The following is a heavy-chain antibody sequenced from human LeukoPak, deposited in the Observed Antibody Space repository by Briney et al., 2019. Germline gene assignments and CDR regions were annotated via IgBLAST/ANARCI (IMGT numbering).Heavy chain of an antibody. V-gene: IGHV1-69*04. CDR3: AGGDPVAPKKTPCGGDCYFDY. Sequence: GASVKVSCKASGGTFSSYAISWVRQAPGQGLEWMGRIIPILGIANYAQKFQGRVTITADKSTSTAYMELSSLRSEDTAVYYCAGGDPVAPKKTPCGGDCYFDYWGQGTLVTVSS. CDR2: IIPILGIA. J-gene: IGHJ4*02. CDR1: GGTFSSYA. D-gene: IGHD2-21*02.